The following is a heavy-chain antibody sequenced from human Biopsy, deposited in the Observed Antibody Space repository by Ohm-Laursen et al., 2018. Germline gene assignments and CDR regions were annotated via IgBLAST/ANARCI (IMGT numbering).Heavy chain of an antibody. CDR1: GFGMYA. CDR3: AKDGGQWLGGAFDI. CDR2: IAYDGSNK. D-gene: IGHD6-19*01. Sequence: SLRLSCTASGFGMYAMHWARQPPGKGLEWLAVIAYDGSNKYYAESVKGRFTISRDRSRDTVHLQMNSLRYEDTALYYCAKDGGQWLGGAFDIWGHGTMVSVSS. V-gene: IGHV3-30*18. J-gene: IGHJ3*02.